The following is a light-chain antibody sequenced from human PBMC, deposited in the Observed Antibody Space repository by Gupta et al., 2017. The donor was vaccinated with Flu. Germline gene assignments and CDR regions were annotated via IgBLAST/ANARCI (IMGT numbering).Light chain of an antibody. V-gene: IGLV3-10*01. J-gene: IGLJ3*02. CDR2: EDR. CDR3: YSTDTSGNHRV. CDR1: ALPKKY. Sequence: GQTARITCSGDALPKKYAYWYQQKAGQAPVLIMYEDRKRPPGIPERFSGSSSGTMATLTISGAQVEDEADYYCYSTDTSGNHRVFGGGTNLTVL.